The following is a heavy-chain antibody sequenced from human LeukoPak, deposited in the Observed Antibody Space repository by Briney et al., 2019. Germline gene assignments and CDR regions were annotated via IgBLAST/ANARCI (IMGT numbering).Heavy chain of an antibody. Sequence: ASVKVSCKASGYTFTSYGISWVRQAPGQGLEWMGWINPNSGGTNYAQKFQGRVTMTRDTSISTAYMELSRLRSDDTAVYYCARQRITMVRGVTPYGMDVWGQGTTVTVSS. CDR3: ARQRITMVRGVTPYGMDV. J-gene: IGHJ6*02. D-gene: IGHD3-10*01. CDR2: INPNSGGT. CDR1: GYTFTSYG. V-gene: IGHV1-2*02.